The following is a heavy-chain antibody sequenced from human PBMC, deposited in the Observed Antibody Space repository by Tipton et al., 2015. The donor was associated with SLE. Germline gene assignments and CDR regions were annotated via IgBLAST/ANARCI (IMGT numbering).Heavy chain of an antibody. CDR3: ARRHYSGPFDN. V-gene: IGHV4-31*02. Sequence: LRLSCTVSGDSITDSGYSWNWVRQHPGAGLEWIGYIHHSGRTDYNPSLRSRVTISIDTSKNQFSLKLNSVTAADTAVYYCARRHYSGPFDNWGQGTLVTVST. J-gene: IGHJ4*02. CDR2: IHHSGRT. D-gene: IGHD5-12*01. CDR1: GDSITDSGYS.